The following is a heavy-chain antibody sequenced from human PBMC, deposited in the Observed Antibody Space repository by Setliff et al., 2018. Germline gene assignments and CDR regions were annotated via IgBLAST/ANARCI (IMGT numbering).Heavy chain of an antibody. V-gene: IGHV5-51*01. Sequence: GESLKISCKTSGYTFTDYWIGWVRQMPGKGLEWMGIIYPGDSDTRYSPSFQGQVTISADKSINAAYLQWSSLKASDTAMYYCARRNTAMVYGFDIWGQGTMVTVS. CDR3: ARRNTAMVYGFDI. CDR2: IYPGDSDT. J-gene: IGHJ3*02. CDR1: GYTFTDYW. D-gene: IGHD5-18*01.